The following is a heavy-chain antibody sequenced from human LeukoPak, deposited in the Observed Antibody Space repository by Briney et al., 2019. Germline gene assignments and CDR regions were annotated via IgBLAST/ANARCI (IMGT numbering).Heavy chain of an antibody. Sequence: SETLSLTCAVYGGSFSGYYWSWIRQPPGKGLEWIGEINHSGSTNYNPSLKSRVTISVDTSKNQFSLKLSSVTAADTAVYYCARVDDSSGYYGGFDYWGQGTLVTVSS. D-gene: IGHD3-22*01. CDR2: INHSGST. J-gene: IGHJ4*02. CDR3: ARVDDSSGYYGGFDY. CDR1: GGSFSGYY. V-gene: IGHV4-34*01.